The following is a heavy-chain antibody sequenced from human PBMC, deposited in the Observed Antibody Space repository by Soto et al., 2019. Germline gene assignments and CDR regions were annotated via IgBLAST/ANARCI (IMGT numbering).Heavy chain of an antibody. Sequence: QVQLQESGPGLVKPSETLSLTFTVSGVSISSYYWSWIRQPPGKGLEWIGYIYYSGSTNYNPSLKSRVTISVDTSKNQFSLKLSSVTAADTAVYYCARHHDSWGQGTLVTVSS. CDR3: ARHHDS. CDR2: IYYSGST. V-gene: IGHV4-59*08. CDR1: GVSISSYY. J-gene: IGHJ4*02.